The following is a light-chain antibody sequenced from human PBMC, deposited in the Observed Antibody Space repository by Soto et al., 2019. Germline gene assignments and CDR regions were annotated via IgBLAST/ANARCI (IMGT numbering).Light chain of an antibody. CDR3: QQSYSTPRT. Sequence: DIQMTQSPSSLSASVGDRVTISCRASHNISSYLNWSQQKLGKAPKLLIYTASSLQSGVPSRFSGSGSGTDFTLTISSLQPEDFATYYCQQSYSTPRTFGQGTKVDIK. CDR2: TAS. V-gene: IGKV1-39*01. J-gene: IGKJ1*01. CDR1: HNISSY.